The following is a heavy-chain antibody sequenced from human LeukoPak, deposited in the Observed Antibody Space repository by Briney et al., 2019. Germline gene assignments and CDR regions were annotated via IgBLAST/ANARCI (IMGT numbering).Heavy chain of an antibody. CDR3: ARNVGPPNRLVTTKGYFDY. CDR1: GSTFTSYG. Sequence: ASVQVSFKASGSTFTSYGIIWVRPAPGQGLEWMGWISAYDGNTNYAQNFQGRVTMTTDTSTSTAYMELRSLRSDDTAVYYCARNVGPPNRLVTTKGYFDYWGQGTLVTVSS. V-gene: IGHV1-18*01. D-gene: IGHD3-9*01. J-gene: IGHJ4*02. CDR2: ISAYDGNT.